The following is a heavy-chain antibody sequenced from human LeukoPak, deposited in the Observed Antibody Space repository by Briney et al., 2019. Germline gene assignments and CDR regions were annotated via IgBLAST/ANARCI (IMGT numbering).Heavy chain of an antibody. J-gene: IGHJ4*02. CDR1: GGPMNNYY. V-gene: IGHV4-59*08. D-gene: IGHD6-19*01. Sequence: RPSETLSLTCIVSGGPMNNYYWSWFRQPPGKGLEWIAYVYQTGDTRYNPSLKSRVSISLDMSKNQFSLKVSSVTATDTAVYYCARHPFSAPFDYWGQGILVTVSS. CDR2: VYQTGDT. CDR3: ARHPFSAPFDY.